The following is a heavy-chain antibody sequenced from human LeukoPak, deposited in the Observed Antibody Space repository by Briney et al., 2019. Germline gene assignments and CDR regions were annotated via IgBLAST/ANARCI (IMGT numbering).Heavy chain of an antibody. CDR1: GGSFSGYY. D-gene: IGHD2-2*01. J-gene: IGHJ5*02. Sequence: SETLSLTCAVYGGSFSGYYWSWIRQPPGKGLEWIGEINHSGSTNYNPSLKGRVTISVDTSKNQFSLKLSSVTAADTAVYYCARALVVVPAAAARGWFDPWGQGTLVTVSS. CDR2: INHSGST. CDR3: ARALVVVPAAAARGWFDP. V-gene: IGHV4-34*01.